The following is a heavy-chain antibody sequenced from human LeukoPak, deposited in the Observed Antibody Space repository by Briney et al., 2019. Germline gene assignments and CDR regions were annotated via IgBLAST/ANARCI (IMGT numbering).Heavy chain of an antibody. Sequence: GGSLRLSCAASGFNFSKYWMLWVRQAPGKGLESVSRINTDGTVTTYADSVKGRFTVSRDNADNTMFLQMNSVRDEDTAVYYCATKQWLAPPPDSWGQGTPVTVSS. CDR3: ATKQWLAPPPDS. V-gene: IGHV3-74*01. D-gene: IGHD6-19*01. CDR1: GFNFSKYW. J-gene: IGHJ4*02. CDR2: INTDGTVT.